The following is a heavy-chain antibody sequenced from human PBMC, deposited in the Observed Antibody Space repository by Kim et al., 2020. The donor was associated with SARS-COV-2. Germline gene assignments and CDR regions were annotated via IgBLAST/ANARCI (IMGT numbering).Heavy chain of an antibody. Sequence: GGSLRLSCAASGFTFSSYGMHWVRQAPGKGLEWVAVIWYDGSNKYYADSVKGRFTISRDNSKNTLYLQMNSLRAEDTAVYYCARTITMTDDAFDIWGQGTMVTVSS. CDR3: ARTITMTDDAFDI. J-gene: IGHJ3*02. CDR2: IWYDGSNK. V-gene: IGHV3-33*01. D-gene: IGHD3-22*01. CDR1: GFTFSSYG.